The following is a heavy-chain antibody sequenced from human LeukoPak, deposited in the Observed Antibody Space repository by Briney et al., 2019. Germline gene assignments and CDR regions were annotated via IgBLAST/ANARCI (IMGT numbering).Heavy chain of an antibody. J-gene: IGHJ4*02. V-gene: IGHV3-73*01. CDR1: GFTFGDSP. Sequence: GGSLRLSCAASGFTFGDSPMHWVRQASGKGLEWVGRITSKADSYATAYAESVKGRFTVSRDDSKNTAYLQLNSLQTEDTAVYYCTRLPTLKTFHYWGQGVLVTVSS. D-gene: IGHD4-17*01. CDR2: ITSKADSYAT. CDR3: TRLPTLKTFHY.